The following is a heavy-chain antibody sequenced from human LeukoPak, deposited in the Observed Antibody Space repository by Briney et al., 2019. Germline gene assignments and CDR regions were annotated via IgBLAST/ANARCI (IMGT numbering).Heavy chain of an antibody. CDR1: GFRFDDYA. Sequence: PGGSLRLSCAASGFRFDDYAMHWVRQAPGKGLEWVSGITPNSGAIAYADSVKGRFTTSRDNAKHSLYLQMNSLTAEDTALYYCTKDLAPNYHDSDSHFQHWGQGTLVTVSS. CDR3: TKDLAPNYHDSDSHFQH. CDR2: ITPNSGAI. J-gene: IGHJ1*01. D-gene: IGHD3-22*01. V-gene: IGHV3-9*01.